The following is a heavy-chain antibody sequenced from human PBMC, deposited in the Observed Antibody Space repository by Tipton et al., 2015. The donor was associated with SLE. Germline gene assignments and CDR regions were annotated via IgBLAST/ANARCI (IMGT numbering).Heavy chain of an antibody. CDR2: IHYSGTT. CDR3: VVCSPSSCAYFDY. CDR1: GGSITNHY. V-gene: IGHV4-59*11. D-gene: IGHD2-2*01. Sequence: LSLTCTVSGGSITNHYWNWIRQPPGKGLEWIGYIHYSGTTHDNPSLESRVTLSADASKAQFSLKLTSVTAADTAVYYCVVCSPSSCAYFDYWGQGRLVTVSS. J-gene: IGHJ4*02.